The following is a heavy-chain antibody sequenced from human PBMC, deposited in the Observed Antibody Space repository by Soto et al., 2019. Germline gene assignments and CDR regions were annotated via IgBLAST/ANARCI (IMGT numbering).Heavy chain of an antibody. CDR2: IYPDNSNT. Sequence: KVSCKASGYSFPGYWIGWVRQMPGKGLEWMGIIYPDNSNTRYNPSFQGQVTISADKSISTAYLQWSSLKASDTAIYYCARQAAAVATVPLLYFDPWGQGTLVTVSS. CDR1: GYSFPGYW. D-gene: IGHD1-1*01. CDR3: ARQAAAVATVPLLYFDP. V-gene: IGHV5-51*01. J-gene: IGHJ5*02.